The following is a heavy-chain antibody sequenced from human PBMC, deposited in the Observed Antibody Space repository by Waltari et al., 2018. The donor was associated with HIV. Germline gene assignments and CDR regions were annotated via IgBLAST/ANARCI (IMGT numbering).Heavy chain of an antibody. J-gene: IGHJ5*02. Sequence: QVQLQESGPGLVKPSETLSLTCTVSGGSISSYYWSWLRQPPGKGLEWIGYIYYRGSTNYNPSLKSRVTISVDTSKNQFSLKLSSVTAADTAVYYCAREKGVYCSGGSCQGWFDPWGQGTLVTVSS. V-gene: IGHV4-59*01. CDR3: AREKGVYCSGGSCQGWFDP. D-gene: IGHD2-15*01. CDR2: IYYRGST. CDR1: GGSISSYY.